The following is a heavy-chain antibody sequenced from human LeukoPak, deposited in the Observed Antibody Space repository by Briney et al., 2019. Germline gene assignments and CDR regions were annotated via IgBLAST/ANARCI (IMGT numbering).Heavy chain of an antibody. CDR2: MSSSSTYV. J-gene: IGHJ4*02. V-gene: IGHV3-21*01. CDR3: TITSGSSYGSSWFDY. Sequence: PGGSLRLSCAASLFTSSSDSMNWVRQAPGKGLEWVSTMSSSSTYVYYADSVKGRFTISRDNAKTSLYLQMNSLRAEDTAVYYCTITSGSSYGSSWFDYWGQGALVTVSS. D-gene: IGHD1-26*01. CDR1: LFTSSSDS.